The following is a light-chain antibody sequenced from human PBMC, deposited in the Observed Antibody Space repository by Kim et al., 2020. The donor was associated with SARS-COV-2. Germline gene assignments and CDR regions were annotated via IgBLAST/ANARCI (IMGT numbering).Light chain of an antibody. CDR1: QGIRNE. CDR3: LQDYNYPRT. J-gene: IGKJ1*01. CDR2: AAS. Sequence: AIQMTQSPSSLSASVGDRVTITCRASQGIRNELVWYQQKPGKAPKLLIYAASSLQSGVPSRFSGSGSGTDFTLTISSLQPEDFATYYCLQDYNYPRTFGQGAKVDIK. V-gene: IGKV1-6*01.